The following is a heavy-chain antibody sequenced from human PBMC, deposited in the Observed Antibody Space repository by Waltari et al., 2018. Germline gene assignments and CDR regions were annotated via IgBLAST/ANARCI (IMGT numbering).Heavy chain of an antibody. CDR1: GFTFSSSA. Sequence: EVQLLESGGGLVQPGGSLRLSCAASGFTFSSSALSWVRQAPGKGLEWVSAISGSGGSTYYADSVKGRLTISSDNSKNTLYLQMNSLRAEDTAVYYCAKSEWLDDAFDIWGQGTMVTVSS. D-gene: IGHD5-12*01. V-gene: IGHV3-23*01. J-gene: IGHJ3*02. CDR3: AKSEWLDDAFDI. CDR2: ISGSGGST.